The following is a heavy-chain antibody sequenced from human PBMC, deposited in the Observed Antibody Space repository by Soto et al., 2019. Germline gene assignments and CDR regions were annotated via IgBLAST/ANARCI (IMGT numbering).Heavy chain of an antibody. CDR1: GASIRNFY. V-gene: IGHV4-59*01. D-gene: IGHD6-19*01. CDR2: IYNGERT. Sequence: QVHLQESGPGLVKPSETMSLTCTASGASIRNFYWNWVRQFPGKGLEWIGHIYNGERTNYNPSLKSRVTTSVDTSKNQFSLKLSSVTVADTAVYYCAQTTGWPGFDYWGQGTLVAVSS. CDR3: AQTTGWPGFDY. J-gene: IGHJ4*02.